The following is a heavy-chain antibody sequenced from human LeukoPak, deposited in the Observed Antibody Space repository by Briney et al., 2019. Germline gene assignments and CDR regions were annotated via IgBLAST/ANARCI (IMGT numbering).Heavy chain of an antibody. CDR1: GFTFSTYC. J-gene: IGHJ4*02. CDR2: ICPDGTVT. Sequence: GGSLRLSCAASGFTFSTYCMHWVRQAPGKGPMWVSRICPDGTVTNYADSVKARFIISRDNAGNTVYLQMNSLRVEDTAVYYCVRDFRSADYWGQGTLVTVSS. V-gene: IGHV3-74*01. CDR3: VRDFRSADY.